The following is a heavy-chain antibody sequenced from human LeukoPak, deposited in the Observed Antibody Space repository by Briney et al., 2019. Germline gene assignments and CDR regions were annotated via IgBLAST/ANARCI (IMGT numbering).Heavy chain of an antibody. CDR3: ARHLSDDFWSGFPRYFDP. V-gene: IGHV4-39*01. J-gene: IGHJ5*02. CDR1: GDSISSRTVF. CDR2: VYSLGTT. Sequence: SETLSLTCTVSGDSISSRTVFWGWIRQPPGEGLEWIGTVYSLGTTYYNPSLKRRVTISVDTSKNQFSLNVASMTAADTAVYYCARHLSDDFWSGFPRYFDPWGQGKMVTVSS. D-gene: IGHD3-3*01.